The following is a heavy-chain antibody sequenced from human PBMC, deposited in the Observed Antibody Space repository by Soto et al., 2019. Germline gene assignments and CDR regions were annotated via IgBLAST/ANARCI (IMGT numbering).Heavy chain of an antibody. CDR1: GYTFTSYG. CDR2: ISAFNGNT. D-gene: IGHD5-18*01. V-gene: IGHV1-18*01. J-gene: IGHJ4*02. CDR3: ATYVDTAMVRPRDPQPTFDY. Sequence: QVQLVQSGAEVKKPGASVKVSCKASGYTFTSYGISWVRQAPGQGLEWMGWISAFNGNTNYAQQLQGRVTMTTDTSTSTAYMELRSLRSDDTAAYYCATYVDTAMVRPRDPQPTFDYWCQGTLFTVSS.